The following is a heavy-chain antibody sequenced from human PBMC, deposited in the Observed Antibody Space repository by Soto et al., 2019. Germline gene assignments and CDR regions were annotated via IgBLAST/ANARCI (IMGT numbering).Heavy chain of an antibody. J-gene: IGHJ6*02. CDR3: ARGFDLQYGMDV. CDR1: GFTLSTYS. D-gene: IGHD3-10*01. CDR2: ISGSSNTI. Sequence: EVQLVESGGGLIQRGGSLRLSCAASGFTLSTYSLNWVRQAPRKGLEWLSYISGSSNTIYYADSVKGRFTISRDNAKNSLYLQMNSLRDEYTAVYFCARGFDLQYGMDVWGQGTTVTVSS. V-gene: IGHV3-48*02.